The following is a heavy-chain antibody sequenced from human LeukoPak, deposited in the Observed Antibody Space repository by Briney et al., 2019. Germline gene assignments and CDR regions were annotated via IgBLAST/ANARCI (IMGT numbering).Heavy chain of an antibody. J-gene: IGHJ4*02. V-gene: IGHV3-30*02. CDR2: IRYDGSNK. D-gene: IGHD6-13*01. CDR1: GFTFSSYG. CDR3: AREDNLATAD. Sequence: GGSLRLSCAASGFTFSSYGMHWVRQAPGKGLEWVAFIRYDGSNKYYADSVKGRFTISRDNSKNTLFLQMNSLRAEDTAVYYCAREDNLATADWGQGTLVTVSS.